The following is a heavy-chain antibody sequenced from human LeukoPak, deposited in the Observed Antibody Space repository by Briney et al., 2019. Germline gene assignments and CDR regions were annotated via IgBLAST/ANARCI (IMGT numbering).Heavy chain of an antibody. Sequence: GGSLRLSCAASGFTFSSSAMSWVRQVPGKGLEWVSGISASGGSTYYADSVRGRFTISRDNSKNTLYLQMNSLRAEDTAVYYCAKTVGTRYFDYWGQGTLVTVSS. CDR3: AKTVGTRYFDY. CDR1: GFTFSSSA. J-gene: IGHJ4*02. D-gene: IGHD4-23*01. CDR2: ISASGGST. V-gene: IGHV3-23*01.